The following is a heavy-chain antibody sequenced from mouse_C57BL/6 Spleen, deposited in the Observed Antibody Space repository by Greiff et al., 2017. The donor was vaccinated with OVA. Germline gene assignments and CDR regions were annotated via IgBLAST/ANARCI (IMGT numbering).Heavy chain of an antibody. CDR1: GFTFSSYA. CDR2: ISDGGSYT. V-gene: IGHV5-4*01. J-gene: IGHJ2*01. Sequence: EVNLVESGGGLVKPGGSLKLSCAASGFTFSSYAMSWVRQTPEKRLEWVATISDGGSYTYYPDNVKGRFTISRDNAKNNLYLQMSHLKSEDTAMYYCARDRDGSRPFDYWGQGTTLTVSS. D-gene: IGHD1-1*01. CDR3: ARDRDGSRPFDY.